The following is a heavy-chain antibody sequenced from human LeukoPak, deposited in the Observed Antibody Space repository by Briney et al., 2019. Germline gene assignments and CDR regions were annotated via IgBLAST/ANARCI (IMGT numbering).Heavy chain of an antibody. D-gene: IGHD1-7*01. CDR2: ISGSGGST. V-gene: IGHV3-23*01. Sequence: PGGSLRLSCAASGFTFSSYAMSWVRQAPGKGLEWVSAISGSGGSTYYADSVKGRFTISRDNSKNTLYLQMNSLRAEDTAVYYCAKDSTPYSGNTFYFDYWGQGTLVTVSS. CDR1: GFTFSSYA. CDR3: AKDSTPYSGNTFYFDY. J-gene: IGHJ4*02.